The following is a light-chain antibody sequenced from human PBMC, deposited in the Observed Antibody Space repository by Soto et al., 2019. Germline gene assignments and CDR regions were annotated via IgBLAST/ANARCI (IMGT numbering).Light chain of an antibody. CDR2: DAS. CDR1: QSISSW. V-gene: IGKV1-5*01. J-gene: IGKJ4*01. CDR3: QQSYSTPPT. Sequence: DIQMTQSPSTLSASVGDRVAITCRASQSISSWLAWYQQKPGKAPKLLIYDASTLESGVPSRFSGSGSGTDFTLTISSLQPEDFATYYCQQSYSTPPTFGGGTKVDIK.